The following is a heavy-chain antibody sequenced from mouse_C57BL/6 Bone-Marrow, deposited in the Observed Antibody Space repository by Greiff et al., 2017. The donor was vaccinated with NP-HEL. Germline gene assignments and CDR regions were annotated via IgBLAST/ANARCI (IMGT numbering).Heavy chain of an antibody. V-gene: IGHV1-81*01. D-gene: IGHD1-1*01. CDR2: IYPRSGNT. J-gene: IGHJ2*01. CDR3: ARGGVMTTVVAFDY. Sequence: VKLQESGAELARPGASVKLSCKASGYTFTSYGISWVKQRTGQGLEWIGEIYPRSGNTYYNEKFKGKATLTADKSSSTAYMELRSLTSEDSAVYFCARGGVMTTVVAFDYWGQGTTLTVSS. CDR1: GYTFTSYG.